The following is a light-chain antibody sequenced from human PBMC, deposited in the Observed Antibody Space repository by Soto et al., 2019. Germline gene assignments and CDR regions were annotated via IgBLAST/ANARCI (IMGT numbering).Light chain of an antibody. CDR3: QQYDSSTWT. Sequence: ELVLTQSPGTLSLSPRERATLSCRASQSVSSTFLAWYQQQPGQAPRLLIFGASSRATGIPDRFSGSGSGSDFTLTINSLETADFPVYDCQQYDSSTWTFGQGTEVEIK. V-gene: IGKV3-20*01. J-gene: IGKJ1*01. CDR1: QSVSSTF. CDR2: GAS.